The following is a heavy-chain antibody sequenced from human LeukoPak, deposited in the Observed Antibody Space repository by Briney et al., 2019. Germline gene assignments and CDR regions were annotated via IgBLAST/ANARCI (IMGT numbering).Heavy chain of an antibody. V-gene: IGHV5-51*01. J-gene: IGHJ5*02. CDR1: GYSFTNYW. D-gene: IGHD3-3*02. CDR3: ARHVVNLAEPGAPSWIDP. Sequence: GESLKISCKASGYSFTNYWIVWVRQRPGKGLEYMGFIYPGGSDLRYSPSFQGQVTISVDKSITTAYLQWSSLKASAPAMYYCARHVVNLAEPGAPSWIDPWGQGTQVTVSS. CDR2: IYPGGSDL.